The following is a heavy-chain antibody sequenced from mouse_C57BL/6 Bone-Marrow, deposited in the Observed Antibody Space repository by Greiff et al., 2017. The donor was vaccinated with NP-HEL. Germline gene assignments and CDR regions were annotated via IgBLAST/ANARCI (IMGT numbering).Heavy chain of an antibody. CDR1: GYTFTSYW. V-gene: IGHV1-64*01. CDR2: IHPNSGST. D-gene: IGHD1-1*01. CDR3: ARPTGSWFAY. Sequence: QVQLQQPGAELVKPGASVKLSCKASGYTFTSYWMHWVKQRPGQGLEWIGMIHPNSGSTNYNEKFKSKATLTVDKSSSTAYMQLSSLTSEDSAGYYCARPTGSWFAYWGQGTLVTVSA. J-gene: IGHJ3*01.